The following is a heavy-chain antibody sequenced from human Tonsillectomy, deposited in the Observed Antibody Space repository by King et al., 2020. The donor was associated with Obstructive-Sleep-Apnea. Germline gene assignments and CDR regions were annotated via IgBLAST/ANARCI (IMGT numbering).Heavy chain of an antibody. CDR3: AHRYSGYDTAWGFDY. CDR1: GFSLSTSGVG. Sequence: LTLKESGPTLVKPTQTLTLTCTFSGFSLSTSGVGVGWIRQPPGKALECLALIYWDDDKRSIPSLKSRLTITKDTSKHQVVLTMTNMDPVDTATYYCAHRYSGYDTAWGFDYWGQGTLVTVSS. D-gene: IGHD5-12*01. J-gene: IGHJ4*02. CDR2: IYWDDDK. V-gene: IGHV2-5*02.